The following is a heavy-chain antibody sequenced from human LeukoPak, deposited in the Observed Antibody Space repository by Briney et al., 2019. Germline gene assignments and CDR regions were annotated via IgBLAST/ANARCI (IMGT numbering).Heavy chain of an antibody. V-gene: IGHV5-51*01. CDR1: GYSFTSYW. CDR3: ARGHRRITIFGVAIDNWFDP. J-gene: IGHJ5*02. CDR2: IYPGDSDT. D-gene: IGHD3-3*01. Sequence: GESLKISCKRSGYSFTSYWIGWERQMPGKGLEWMGIIYPGDSDTRYSPSFQGQVTISADKSISTAYLQWSSLKASDTAMYYCARGHRRITIFGVAIDNWFDPWGQGTLVTVSS.